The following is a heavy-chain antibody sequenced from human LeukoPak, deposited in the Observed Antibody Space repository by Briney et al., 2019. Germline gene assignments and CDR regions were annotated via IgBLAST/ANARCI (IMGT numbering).Heavy chain of an antibody. D-gene: IGHD6-19*01. CDR2: ISAYNGNT. Sequence: ASVKVSCKASGYTFTSYGISWVRQAPGQRLEWTGWISAYNGNTNYAQKLQGRVTMTTDTSTSTAYMELRSLRSDDTAVYYCARVGSGWYDQGYWGQGTLVTVSS. CDR1: GYTFTSYG. V-gene: IGHV1-18*01. CDR3: ARVGSGWYDQGY. J-gene: IGHJ4*02.